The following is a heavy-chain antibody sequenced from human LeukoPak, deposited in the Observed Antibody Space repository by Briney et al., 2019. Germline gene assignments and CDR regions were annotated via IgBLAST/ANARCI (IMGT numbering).Heavy chain of an antibody. CDR3: ARDRYYYDSTGYSDY. CDR1: GGSISSYY. J-gene: IGHJ4*02. V-gene: IGHV4-4*07. CDR2: IYTSGST. Sequence: SETLSLTCTVSGGSISSYYWSWIRQPAGKGLEWIGRIYTSGSTNYNPSLKSRVTMSVDTSKNQFSLKLSSVTAADTAVYYCARDRYYYDSTGYSDYWGQGTLVTVSS. D-gene: IGHD3-22*01.